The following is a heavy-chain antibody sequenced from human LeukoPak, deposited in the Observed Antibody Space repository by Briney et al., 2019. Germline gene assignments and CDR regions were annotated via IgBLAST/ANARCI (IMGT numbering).Heavy chain of an antibody. J-gene: IGHJ4*02. CDR2: ISGSGGST. Sequence: GGSLRLSCAASGFTFSSYAMSWVRQAPGKGLEWVSAISGSGGSTYYADSVKGRFTISRDNSKNTLYLQMNSLRVEDTAVYYCARDRSVLRGVISDYWGQGTLVTVSS. CDR3: ARDRSVLRGVISDY. V-gene: IGHV3-23*01. CDR1: GFTFSSYA. D-gene: IGHD3-10*01.